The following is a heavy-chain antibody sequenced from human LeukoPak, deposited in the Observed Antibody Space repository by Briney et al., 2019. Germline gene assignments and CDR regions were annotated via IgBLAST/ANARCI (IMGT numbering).Heavy chain of an antibody. D-gene: IGHD3-22*01. CDR3: ARDSDSSGPQNY. J-gene: IGHJ4*02. Sequence: SVKVSCKASGGTFSSYAISWVRQAPGQGLEWMGRIIPILGIANYAQKFQGRVTITADKSTSTAYMELSSLRSEDTAVYYCARDSDSSGPQNYWGQGTLVTVSS. CDR1: GGTFSSYA. CDR2: IIPILGIA. V-gene: IGHV1-69*04.